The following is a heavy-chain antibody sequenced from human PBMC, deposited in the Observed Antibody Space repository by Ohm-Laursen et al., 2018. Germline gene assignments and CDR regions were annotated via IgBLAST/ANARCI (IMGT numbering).Heavy chain of an antibody. CDR2: IYHSGGT. D-gene: IGHD1-26*01. V-gene: IGHV4-38-2*02. CDR1: GYSISSGYY. Sequence: PSQTLSLTCAVSGYSISSGYYWGWVRQPPGKGLEWIGSIYHSGGTYYNPSLQSRVTISLDMSKNQFFLRLNSVTAADTAVYYCARDLEGRGSWGQGTLVTVSS. CDR3: ARDLEGRGS. J-gene: IGHJ5*02.